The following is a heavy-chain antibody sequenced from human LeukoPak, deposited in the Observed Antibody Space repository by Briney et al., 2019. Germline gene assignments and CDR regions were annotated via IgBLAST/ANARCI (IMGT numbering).Heavy chain of an antibody. V-gene: IGHV4-61*02. Sequence: PSETLSLTCTVSGGSISSGLYYWNWIRQPAGKGLEWIGRIYTTGSTNCNPSLKSRLTISLDTSKDLFSLSLTSVTAADTAVYYCARGVYGSGMLDYWGQGTLVTVSS. CDR1: GGSISSGLYY. CDR3: ARGVYGSGMLDY. J-gene: IGHJ4*02. CDR2: IYTTGST. D-gene: IGHD3-10*01.